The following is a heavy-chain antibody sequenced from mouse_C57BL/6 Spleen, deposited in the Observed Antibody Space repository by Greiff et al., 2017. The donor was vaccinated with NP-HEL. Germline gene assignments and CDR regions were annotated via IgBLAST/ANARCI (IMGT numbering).Heavy chain of an antibody. CDR1: GYAFSSSW. V-gene: IGHV1-82*01. D-gene: IGHD3-3*01. Sequence: VQLQQSGPELVKPGASVKISRKASGYAFSSSWMNWVKQRPGKGLEWIGRIYPGDGDTNYNGKFKGKATLTADKSSSTAYMQLSSLTSEDSAVYFCARTGTAWYFDVWGTGTTVTVSS. CDR3: ARTGTAWYFDV. J-gene: IGHJ1*03. CDR2: IYPGDGDT.